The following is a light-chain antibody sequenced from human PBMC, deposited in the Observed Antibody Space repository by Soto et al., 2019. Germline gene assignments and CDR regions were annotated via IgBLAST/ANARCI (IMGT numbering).Light chain of an antibody. V-gene: IGKV3-20*01. CDR1: QSVTNSF. CDR3: QQYVSSPWA. Sequence: EFVLAQSPGTLSLSPGERATLSCRASQSVTNSFLAWYQQKPGQAPRLLIYGASRRATGIPDRFTGSGSGTDFTLTISRLEPEDFAVYYCQQYVSSPWAFGQGTKVEI. J-gene: IGKJ1*01. CDR2: GAS.